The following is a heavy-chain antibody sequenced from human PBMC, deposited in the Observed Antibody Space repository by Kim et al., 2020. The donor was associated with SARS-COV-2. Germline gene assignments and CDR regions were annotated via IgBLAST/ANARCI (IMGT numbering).Heavy chain of an antibody. CDR2: LGSGGATT. CDR1: GFTFSDYA. V-gene: IGHV3-23*01. Sequence: GGSLRLSCAASGFTFSDYAMSWVRQAPGKGLEWVSGLGSGGATTYYADSVKGRFTISRDNSKNMLYLEMNSLRGEDTAVYYCAKLSTASIRSGHFQQWGQGTLVTVSS. D-gene: IGHD2-15*01. CDR3: AKLSTASIRSGHFQQ. J-gene: IGHJ1*01.